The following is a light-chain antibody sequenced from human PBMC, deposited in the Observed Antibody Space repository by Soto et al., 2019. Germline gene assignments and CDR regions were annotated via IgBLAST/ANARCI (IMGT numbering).Light chain of an antibody. Sequence: EIVLTQSPGTLSLSPGERATLSCWASQNVLSNYLAWYQQKPGQAPRLLIYGASTRATGIPDRFGGSGSGTDFTLTISRLEPEDSAVYYCEQYGSSPRTFGQGTKVDIK. CDR3: EQYGSSPRT. V-gene: IGKV3-20*01. CDR2: GAS. J-gene: IGKJ1*01. CDR1: QNVLSNY.